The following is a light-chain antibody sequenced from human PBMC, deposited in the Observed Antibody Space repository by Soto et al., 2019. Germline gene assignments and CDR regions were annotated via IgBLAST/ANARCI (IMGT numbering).Light chain of an antibody. CDR3: QQSGSSPKYT. CDR2: GAS. Sequence: EIVLTQSPGTLSLSPGERATLSCRASQSVSSSYLAWYQQKPGQAPRLLIYGASSRATGIPDRFSGSGSGTDFTLTISRLEPDDFAVYYCQQSGSSPKYTFGQGTKLEIK. J-gene: IGKJ2*01. CDR1: QSVSSSY. V-gene: IGKV3-20*01.